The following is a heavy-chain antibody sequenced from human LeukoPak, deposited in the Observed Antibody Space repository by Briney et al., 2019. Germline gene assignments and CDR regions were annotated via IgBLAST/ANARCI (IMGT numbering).Heavy chain of an antibody. V-gene: IGHV1-69*05. D-gene: IGHD4-17*01. Sequence: SVKVSGKASGGTFSSYAISWVRQAPGQGLEWMGGIIPIFGTANYAQKFQGRVTITTDESTSTAYMELSSLRSEDTAVYYCARAVRPGETYYYYMDVWGKGTTVTVSS. CDR1: GGTFSSYA. CDR2: IIPIFGTA. J-gene: IGHJ6*03. CDR3: ARAVRPGETYYYYMDV.